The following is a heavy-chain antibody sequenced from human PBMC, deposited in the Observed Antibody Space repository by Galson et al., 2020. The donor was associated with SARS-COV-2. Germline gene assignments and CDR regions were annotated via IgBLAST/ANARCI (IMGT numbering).Heavy chain of an antibody. Sequence: ESGPTLVKPTQTLTVTCTFSGFSLSTKGMCVSWIRQPPGKALEWLARIDWDDDKYYSTSLMTRLTISTDTSKNQVVLTMTNMDPVDTATYYCARTVGYCANGVCYARGMDVWGQGTTVTVSS. V-gene: IGHV2-70*11. CDR3: ARTVGYCANGVCYARGMDV. CDR2: IDWDDDK. D-gene: IGHD2-8*01. CDR1: GFSLSTKGMC. J-gene: IGHJ6*02.